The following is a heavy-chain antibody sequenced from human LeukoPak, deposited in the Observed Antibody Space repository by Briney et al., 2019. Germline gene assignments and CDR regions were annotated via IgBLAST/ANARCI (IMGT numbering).Heavy chain of an antibody. CDR2: MNPNSGNT. CDR3: ATRYCSGGSCPLDY. J-gene: IGHJ4*02. Sequence: ASVKVSCKASGYTFTSYDINWVRQATGQGLEWMGWMNPNSGNTGYAQKFQGRVTMTRNTYISTAYMELSSQRSEDTAVYYCATRYCSGGSCPLDYWGQGTLVTVSS. D-gene: IGHD2-15*01. V-gene: IGHV1-8*01. CDR1: GYTFTSYD.